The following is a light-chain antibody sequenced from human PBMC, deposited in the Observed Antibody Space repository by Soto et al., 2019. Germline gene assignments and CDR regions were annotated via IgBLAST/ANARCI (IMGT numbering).Light chain of an antibody. Sequence: QSALTQPASVSGSPGQSITISCTGTSSDVGGYNFVSWYQQYPGKAPKLLIFEVSHRPSGVSDRFSGSKSGNTAFLTISGLQAEDEADYYCSSFAISTKYVFGTGTKLTVL. CDR1: SSDVGGYNF. CDR3: SSFAISTKYV. V-gene: IGLV2-14*01. J-gene: IGLJ1*01. CDR2: EVS.